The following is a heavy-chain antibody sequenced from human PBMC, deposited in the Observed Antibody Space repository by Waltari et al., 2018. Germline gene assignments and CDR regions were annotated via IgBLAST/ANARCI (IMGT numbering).Heavy chain of an antibody. V-gene: IGHV4-39*07. J-gene: IGHJ3*01. CDR3: ARRSGYYDL. CDR1: GGPISSSSYS. Sequence: QLQLQESGPGLLKPSETLSLTRTVSGGPISSSSYSWGWLRQPPGKGLEWIADLYYTGTPYYNPSLKSRVTISVDTSRNQFSLKLSSVTAADTAVYFCARRSGYYDLWGQGTMVTVSS. D-gene: IGHD3-3*01. CDR2: LYYTGTP.